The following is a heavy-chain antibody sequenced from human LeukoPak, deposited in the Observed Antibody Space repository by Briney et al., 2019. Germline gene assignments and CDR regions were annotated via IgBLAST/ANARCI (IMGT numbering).Heavy chain of an antibody. CDR1: VFTFSSSG. D-gene: IGHD5-18*01. CDR3: AKENGYGYAYRSNYYYYYGMDV. J-gene: IGHJ6*04. Sequence: GGSLRLSCAASVFTFSSSGMHWVRQAPGKGLEWEAVISYDGSNKYYADSVKGRFTTSRDNAQNTLYLQMNSLRAEDTAVYYCAKENGYGYAYRSNYYYYYGMDVWGKGTTVTVSS. CDR2: ISYDGSNK. V-gene: IGHV3-30*18.